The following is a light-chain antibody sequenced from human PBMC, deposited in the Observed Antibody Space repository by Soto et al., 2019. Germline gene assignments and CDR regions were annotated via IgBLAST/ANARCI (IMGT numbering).Light chain of an antibody. CDR2: RNN. CDR3: AAWNDSLNGVV. J-gene: IGLJ2*01. V-gene: IGLV1-44*01. CDR1: SSNIGSNT. Sequence: QSVLTQPPSASGTPGQRVTISCSGSSSNIGSNTVNWYQQLPGTAPKLLIYRNNQRPSGVPDRFSGYKSGTSASLAISGLQAEDGADYYCAAWNDSLNGVVVGGGTKLTVL.